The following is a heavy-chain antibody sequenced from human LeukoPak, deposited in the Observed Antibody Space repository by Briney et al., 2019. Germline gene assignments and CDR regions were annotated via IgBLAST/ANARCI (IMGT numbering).Heavy chain of an antibody. D-gene: IGHD3-22*01. V-gene: IGHV3-20*04. CDR3: ARGTHYYDISGYDY. CDR2: INWKGGST. Sequence: GGSLRLSCAASGFIFDDYGMSWVRQAPGKGLEWVSGINWKGGSTDYADSVKGRFTISRDNAKNSLYLQMNSLRAEDTAVYYCARGTHYYDISGYDYWGQGTLVIVSS. CDR1: GFIFDDYG. J-gene: IGHJ4*02.